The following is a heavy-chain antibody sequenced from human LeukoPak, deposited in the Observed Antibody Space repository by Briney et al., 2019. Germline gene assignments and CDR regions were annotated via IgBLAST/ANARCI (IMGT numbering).Heavy chain of an antibody. CDR3: ARQGQWIRLWLEAFDI. CDR1: GYSFTSYW. Sequence: GESLEISCKCSGYSFTSYWIGWGRQMPGKGLEWMGIIYPGDSDTRYSPSFQGQVTISADKSISTAYLQWSSLKASDTAMYYCARQGQWIRLWLEAFDIWGQGTMITVSS. CDR2: IYPGDSDT. J-gene: IGHJ3*02. D-gene: IGHD5-18*01. V-gene: IGHV5-51*01.